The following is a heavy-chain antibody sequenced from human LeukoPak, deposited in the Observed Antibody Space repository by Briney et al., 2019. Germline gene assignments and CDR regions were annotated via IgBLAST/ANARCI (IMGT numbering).Heavy chain of an antibody. J-gene: IGHJ4*02. CDR1: GVSVSSGSYY. CDR3: ARGLSYGDYDY. Sequence: SETLSLTCTVSGVSVSSGSYYWSWIRQPPGKGLEWIGYMYYSGSTNYNPSLKSRITISVDTSKNQFSLKLSSVTAADTAVYYCARGLSYGDYDYWGQGTLVTVSS. D-gene: IGHD4-17*01. V-gene: IGHV4-61*01. CDR2: MYYSGST.